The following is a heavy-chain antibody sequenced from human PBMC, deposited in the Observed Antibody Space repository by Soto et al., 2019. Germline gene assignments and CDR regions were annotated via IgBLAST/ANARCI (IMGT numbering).Heavy chain of an antibody. CDR3: AREGGYCSSTSCQGIDY. J-gene: IGHJ4*02. CDR2: IYPGDSDT. D-gene: IGHD2-2*01. CDR1: GYSFTSYW. V-gene: IGHV5-51*01. Sequence: GESLKISCKASGYSFTSYWIAWVRQMPGKGLEWMGIIYPGDSDTRYSPSFQGQVTISADRSISTAYLHWSSLKASDTAMYYCAREGGYCSSTSCQGIDYWGQGXLVTVYS.